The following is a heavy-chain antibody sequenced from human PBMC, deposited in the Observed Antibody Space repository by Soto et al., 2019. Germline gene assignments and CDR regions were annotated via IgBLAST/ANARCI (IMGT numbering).Heavy chain of an antibody. V-gene: IGHV4-30-4*01. J-gene: IGHJ4*02. Sequence: QARLQESGPGLVKPSQTLSLTCTVSGGSISSGDYYWGWIRQPPEKGLEWIGYILYSGTTNYNPSIEGRLTISVDASKNQFSTKLTSVSAADTAVDSCARDGALDYWGWATEVTVSS. CDR2: ILYSGTT. D-gene: IGHD2-15*01. CDR3: ARDGALDY. CDR1: GGSISSGDYY.